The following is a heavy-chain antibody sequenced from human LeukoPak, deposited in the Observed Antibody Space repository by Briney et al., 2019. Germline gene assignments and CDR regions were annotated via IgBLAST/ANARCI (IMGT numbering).Heavy chain of an antibody. J-gene: IGHJ4*02. CDR3: ARGGGDHPYYFDY. CDR2: IIPIFGTA. V-gene: IGHV1-69*13. CDR1: GGTFSSYA. D-gene: IGHD2-21*02. Sequence: GASVKVSCKASGGTFSSYAISWVRQAPGQGLEWMGGIIPIFGTANYAQKFQGRVTITADESTSIAYMELSSLRSEDTAVYYCARGGGDHPYYFDYWGQGTLVTVSS.